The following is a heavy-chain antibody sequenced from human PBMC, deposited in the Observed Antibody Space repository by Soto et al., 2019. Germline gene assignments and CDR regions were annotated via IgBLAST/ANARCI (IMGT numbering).Heavy chain of an antibody. D-gene: IGHD3-9*01. V-gene: IGHV3-48*03. CDR2: ISSSGSTI. Sequence: GGSLRLSCAASGFTFSSYEMNWVRQAPGKGLEWVSYISSSGSTIYYADSVKGRFTISRDNAKNSLYLQMNSLRAEDTAVYYCARDGENYDILTGHYLSWDGMDVWGQGPTVTVYS. CDR1: GFTFSSYE. J-gene: IGHJ6*02. CDR3: ARDGENYDILTGHYLSWDGMDV.